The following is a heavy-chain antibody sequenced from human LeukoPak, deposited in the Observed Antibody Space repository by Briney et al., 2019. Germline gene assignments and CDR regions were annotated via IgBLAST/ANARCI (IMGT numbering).Heavy chain of an antibody. CDR3: ASSIGASRLFDH. CDR2: ISSISSYM. D-gene: IGHD3-16*01. CDR1: GFTFSDYN. V-gene: IGHV3-21*01. J-gene: IGHJ4*02. Sequence: GGSLRLSCAASGFTFSDYNMNWVRQAPGKGLEWVSCISSISSYMNYADSVKGRFSISRDNAKKSLYLQMNSLRAEDTAVYYCASSIGASRLFDHWGQGTLVTVSS.